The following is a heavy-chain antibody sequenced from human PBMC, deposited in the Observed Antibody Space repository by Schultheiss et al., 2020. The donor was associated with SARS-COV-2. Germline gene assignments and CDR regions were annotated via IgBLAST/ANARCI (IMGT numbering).Heavy chain of an antibody. CDR3: ARQNYYYYYMDV. J-gene: IGHJ6*03. V-gene: IGHV4-59*08. CDR1: GGSISSYY. CDR2: IYYSRST. Sequence: SETLSLTCTVSGGSISSYYWSLIRQPPGKGLEWIGYIYYSRSTNYNPSLKSRVTISVDTSKNQFSLKLSSVTAADTAVYYCARQNYYYYYMDVWGKGTTVTVAS.